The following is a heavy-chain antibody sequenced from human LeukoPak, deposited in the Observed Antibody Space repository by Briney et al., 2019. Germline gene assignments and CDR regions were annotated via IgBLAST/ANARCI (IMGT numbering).Heavy chain of an antibody. D-gene: IGHD2/OR15-2a*01. CDR1: GYTLTELS. V-gene: IGHV1-24*01. J-gene: IGHJ4*02. Sequence: ASVKVSCKVSGYTLTELSKHWVRQAPAKGLEWMGGFDPEDGETIYAQKFQGRVTMTEDTSTDTAYMELSSLRSEDTAVYYCATDTTEGGYFDYWGQGTLVTVSS. CDR2: FDPEDGET. CDR3: ATDTTEGGYFDY.